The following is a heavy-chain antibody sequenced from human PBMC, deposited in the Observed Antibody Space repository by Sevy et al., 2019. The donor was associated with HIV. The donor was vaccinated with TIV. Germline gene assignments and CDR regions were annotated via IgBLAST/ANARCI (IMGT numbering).Heavy chain of an antibody. Sequence: SQTVSLTCAISGDSVSSNTAAWNWIRQSPSRGLEWLGRTYYRSKWCNEYADSVKSRITFNADTSKNHFSLQLSSVTPEDTALYYCARAGFAVAGPFDYWGQGTQVTVSS. D-gene: IGHD6-19*01. CDR2: TYYRSKWCN. CDR3: ARAGFAVAGPFDY. J-gene: IGHJ4*02. V-gene: IGHV6-1*01. CDR1: GDSVSSNTAA.